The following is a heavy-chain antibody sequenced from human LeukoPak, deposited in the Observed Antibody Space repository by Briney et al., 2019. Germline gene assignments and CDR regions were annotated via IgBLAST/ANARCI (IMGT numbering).Heavy chain of an antibody. V-gene: IGHV3-21*01. CDR1: GFTFSSYS. J-gene: IGHJ4*02. CDR3: ARKDYVWGSYRYTVYFDY. Sequence: PGGSLRLSCAASGFTFSSYSMNWVRQAPGKGLEWVSSISSSSSYIYYADSVKGRFTISRDNAKNSLYLQMNSLRAEDTAVYYCARKDYVWGSYRYTVYFDYWGQGTLVTVSS. CDR2: ISSSSSYI. D-gene: IGHD3-16*02.